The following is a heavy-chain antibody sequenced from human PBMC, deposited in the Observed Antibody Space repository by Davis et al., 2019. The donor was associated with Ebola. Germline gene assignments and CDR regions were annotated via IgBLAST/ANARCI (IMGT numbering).Heavy chain of an antibody. CDR2: IKQDGSDS. CDR3: ARPVISYYYYGMDV. Sequence: PGGSLRLSCAASGFSFTNYWMTWVRQAPGEGLEWVANIKQDGSDSYYVDSVKGRFTISRDNSKNTLYLQMNSLRAEDTAVYYCARPVISYYYYGMDVWGKGTTVTVSS. CDR1: GFSFTNYW. V-gene: IGHV3-7*01. J-gene: IGHJ6*04.